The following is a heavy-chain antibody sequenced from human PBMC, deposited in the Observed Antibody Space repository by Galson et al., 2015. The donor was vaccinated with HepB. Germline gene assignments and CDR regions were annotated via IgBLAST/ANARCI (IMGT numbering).Heavy chain of an antibody. Sequence: SVKVSCKASGYTFTSYDINWVRQATGQGLEWMGWMNPNSGNTGYAQKFQGRVTMTRNTSISTAYMELSSLRSEDTAVYYCARARSGFDGYYYYGMDVWGQGTTVTVSS. CDR1: GYTFTSYD. V-gene: IGHV1-8*01. CDR3: ARARSGFDGYYYYGMDV. CDR2: MNPNSGNT. D-gene: IGHD6-19*01. J-gene: IGHJ6*02.